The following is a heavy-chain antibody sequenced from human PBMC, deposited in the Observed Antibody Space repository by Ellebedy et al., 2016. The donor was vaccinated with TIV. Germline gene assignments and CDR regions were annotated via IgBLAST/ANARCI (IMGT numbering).Heavy chain of an antibody. V-gene: IGHV1-46*01. Sequence: AASVKVSCKASGYSFTGYYMHWVRQAPGQGLEWMGIISPSSGTTTYAQKFQGRVTMTRDTSTSTVYMELSSLRSEDTAVYYCARERRNWFDPWGQGTLVTVSS. CDR3: ARERRNWFDP. J-gene: IGHJ5*02. CDR2: ISPSSGTT. CDR1: GYSFTGYY.